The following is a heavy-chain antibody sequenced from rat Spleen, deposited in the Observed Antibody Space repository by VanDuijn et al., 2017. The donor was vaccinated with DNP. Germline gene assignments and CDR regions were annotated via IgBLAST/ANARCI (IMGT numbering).Heavy chain of an antibody. D-gene: IGHD1-12*01. CDR1: GFTFSDYN. J-gene: IGHJ2*01. CDR3: STLNYYASLSGYFDY. CDR2: IIYDGSRT. Sequence: EVQLVKSGGGLVQPGRSLKLSCAASGFTFSDYNMAWVRQAPKKGLEWVATIIYDGSRTYYRDSVKGRFTISRDNTKSTLNLQMDSLRSEDTATYYCSTLNYYASLSGYFDYWGQGVMVTVSS. V-gene: IGHV5S10*01.